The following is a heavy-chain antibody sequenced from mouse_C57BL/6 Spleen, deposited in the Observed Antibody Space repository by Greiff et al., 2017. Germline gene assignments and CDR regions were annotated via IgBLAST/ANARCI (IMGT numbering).Heavy chain of an antibody. CDR2: ISSGGDYI. CDR1: GFTFSSYA. J-gene: IGHJ4*01. CDR3: TRAEVSYAMDY. V-gene: IGHV5-9-1*02. Sequence: EVKLVESGEGLVKPGGSLKLSCAASGFTFSSYAMSWVRQTPEKRLEWVAYISSGGDYIYYADTVKGRFTISRDNARNTLYLQMSSLKSEDTAMYYCTRAEVSYAMDYWGQGTSVTVSS.